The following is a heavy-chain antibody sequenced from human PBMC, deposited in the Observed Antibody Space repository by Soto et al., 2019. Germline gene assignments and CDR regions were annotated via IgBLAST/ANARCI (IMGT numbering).Heavy chain of an antibody. D-gene: IGHD3-9*01. Sequence: SETLCLTCSVSGGSIRDYFWTWIRQPPGKGLEWIGYISSSGTINYNSSLKSRVAISLDTSRNHFSLKLSSVTAADTAVYFCARDRKLVIPGNYYYYGMDVWGQGTTATVSS. J-gene: IGHJ6*01. V-gene: IGHV4-59*01. CDR3: ARDRKLVIPGNYYYYGMDV. CDR2: ISSSGTI. CDR1: GGSIRDYF.